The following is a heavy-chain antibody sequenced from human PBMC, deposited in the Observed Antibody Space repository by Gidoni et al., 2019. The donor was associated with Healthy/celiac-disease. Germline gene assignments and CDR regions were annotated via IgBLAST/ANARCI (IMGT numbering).Heavy chain of an antibody. CDR1: GGSISSYY. J-gene: IGHJ4*02. D-gene: IGHD5-12*01. CDR2: IYYSGST. V-gene: IGHV4-59*01. CDR3: AGNEDGYNYPVDY. Sequence: QVQLQESGPGLVKPSETLSLTCTVSGGSISSYYWSWIRQPPGKGLEWIGYIYYSGSTNYNPSLKSRVTISVDTSKNQFSLKLSSVTAADTAVYYCAGNEDGYNYPVDYWGQGTLVTVSS.